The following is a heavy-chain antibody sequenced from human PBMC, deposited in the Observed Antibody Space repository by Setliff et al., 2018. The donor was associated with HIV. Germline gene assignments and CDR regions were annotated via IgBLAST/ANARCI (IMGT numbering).Heavy chain of an antibody. CDR1: GGSVSGYY. D-gene: IGHD6-13*01. CDR3: ARGARLLAGYSDRWDYYYMAV. V-gene: IGHV4-34*01. J-gene: IGHJ6*03. CDR2: IDHSGST. Sequence: PSETLSLTCAVYGGSVSGYYWSWIRQPPGKGLEWIGEIDHSGSTNYNPSLKSRVTISVDTSKNQFSLTLSSVTAADTAVYYCARGARLLAGYSDRWDYYYMAVWGKGTTVTVSS.